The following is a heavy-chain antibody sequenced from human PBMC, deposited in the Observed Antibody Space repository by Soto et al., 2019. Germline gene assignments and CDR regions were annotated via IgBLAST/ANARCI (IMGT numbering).Heavy chain of an antibody. CDR3: TRLSPYSSGWYDGY. CDR1: GFTFSGSA. Sequence: EVQLVESGGGLVQPGGSLKLSCAASGFTFSGSAMHWVRQASGKGLEWVGRIRSKANSYATAYAASVKGRFTISRDDSRKTADLQMNSLKTEDTAVYYCTRLSPYSSGWYDGYWGQGPLVTVSS. D-gene: IGHD6-19*01. V-gene: IGHV3-73*01. CDR2: IRSKANSYAT. J-gene: IGHJ4*02.